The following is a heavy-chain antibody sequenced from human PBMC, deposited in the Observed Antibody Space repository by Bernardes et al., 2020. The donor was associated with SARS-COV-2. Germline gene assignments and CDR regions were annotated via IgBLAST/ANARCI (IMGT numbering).Heavy chain of an antibody. D-gene: IGHD3-10*01. J-gene: IGHJ4*02. CDR3: ARDGLGIRELLSGKKLFDY. CDR2: ISSSSSYI. Sequence: GGSLRLSCAASGFTFSSYSMNWVRQAPGKGLEWVSSISSSSSYIYYADSVKGRFTISRDNAKNSLYLQMNSLRAEDTAVYYCARDGLGIRELLSGKKLFDYWGQGTLVTVSS. V-gene: IGHV3-21*01. CDR1: GFTFSSYS.